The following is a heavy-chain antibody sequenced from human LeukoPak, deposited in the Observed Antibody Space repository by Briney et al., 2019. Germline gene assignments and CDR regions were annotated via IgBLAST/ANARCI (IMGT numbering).Heavy chain of an antibody. CDR2: ICYSGST. Sequence: SETLSLTCTVSGGSISSSSYYWGWIRQPPGKGLEWIGSICYSGSTYYNPSLKSRVTISVDTSKNQFSLKLSSVTAADTAVYYCARTVSGWYLFFGYWGQGTLVTVPS. D-gene: IGHD6-19*01. CDR3: ARTVSGWYLFFGY. CDR1: GGSISSSSYY. V-gene: IGHV4-39*01. J-gene: IGHJ4*02.